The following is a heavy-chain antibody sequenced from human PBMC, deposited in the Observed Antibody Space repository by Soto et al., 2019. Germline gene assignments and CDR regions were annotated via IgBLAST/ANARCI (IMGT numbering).Heavy chain of an antibody. CDR1: GGFVSSSFYY. J-gene: IGHJ4*02. CDR3: ACYTAHYYDSSGYYGGYYIDY. D-gene: IGHD3-22*01. Sequence: QLQLQESGPGLVKPSETLSLTCNVSGGFVSSSFYYWGWIRQPPGKGLEWIGSIYYRGTTYYNASLKSRVTISVDTSENQFSLRLSSVTAADTAVYYCACYTAHYYDSSGYYGGYYIDYWGQGTLVTVSS. CDR2: IYYRGTT. V-gene: IGHV4-39*01.